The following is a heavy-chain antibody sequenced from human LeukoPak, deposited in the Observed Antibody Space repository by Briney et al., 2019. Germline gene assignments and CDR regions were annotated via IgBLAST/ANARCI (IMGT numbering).Heavy chain of an antibody. J-gene: IGHJ4*02. D-gene: IGHD5/OR15-5a*01. V-gene: IGHV7-4-1*02. CDR1: GYTFTSYA. CDR3: ARRRPAGVYDY. Sequence: ASVKVSCKASGYTFTSYALNWVRQAPGQGLEWMGWINTNTGNPTYAQGFTGRFVFSLDTSISTAFLQISSLKAEDTAVYYCARRRPAGVYDYWGQGPWSPSPQ. CDR2: INTNTGNP.